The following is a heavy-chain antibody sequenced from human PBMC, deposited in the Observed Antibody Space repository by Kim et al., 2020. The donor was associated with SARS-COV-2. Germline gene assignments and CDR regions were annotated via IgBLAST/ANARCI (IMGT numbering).Heavy chain of an antibody. CDR2: ISSDGYDI. CDR1: GFDFRTSW. D-gene: IGHD3-22*01. J-gene: IGHJ5*02. Sequence: GGSLRLSCAASGFDFRTSWMHWVRQAPGKGLVWVSRISSDGYDITYADSVKGRFTISRDNAKNTLYLQMNGLRTEYTAVYYCVKVGDYDSSGYYAFFPSWGQGTRVTVSS. CDR3: VKVGDYDSSGYYAFFPS. V-gene: IGHV3-74*03.